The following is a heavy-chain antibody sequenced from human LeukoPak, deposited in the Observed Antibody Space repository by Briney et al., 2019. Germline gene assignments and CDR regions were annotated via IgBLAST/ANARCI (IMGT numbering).Heavy chain of an antibody. CDR1: GGSISSYY. Sequence: SETLSLTCTVSGGSISSYYWSWIRQPPGKGLEWIGYIYYSGSTNYNPSLKSRVTISVDTSKNQFSLKLSSVTAADTAVYYCARGYDYVWGSYRHHDAFDIWGQGTMVTVSS. V-gene: IGHV4-59*01. CDR2: IYYSGST. J-gene: IGHJ3*02. CDR3: ARGYDYVWGSYRHHDAFDI. D-gene: IGHD3-16*02.